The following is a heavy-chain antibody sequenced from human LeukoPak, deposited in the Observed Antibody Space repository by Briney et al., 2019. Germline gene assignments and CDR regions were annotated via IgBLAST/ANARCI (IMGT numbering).Heavy chain of an antibody. Sequence: GGSLRLSCAASGFTFSDYSMNWVRQATGKGLEWVSYISSIGATIYYADSVKGRFTISRDNAKNSLYLQMNSLRAEDTAVYYCAELGITMIGGVWGKGTTVTISS. V-gene: IGHV3-48*03. CDR2: ISSIGATI. D-gene: IGHD3-10*02. J-gene: IGHJ6*04. CDR3: AELGITMIGGV. CDR1: GFTFSDYS.